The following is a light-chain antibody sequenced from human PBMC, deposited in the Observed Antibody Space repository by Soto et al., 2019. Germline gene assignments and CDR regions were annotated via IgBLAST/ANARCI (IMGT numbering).Light chain of an antibody. CDR2: GAS. CDR3: HHCGGSQP. CDR1: QSISSSN. Sequence: EIVLTQSPGTLSLSPGERATLSCRASQSISSSNLVWYQQKPGQAPRLLIYGASSRATGIPARFSGSGSGTDFTLTISSLEPEDFAVYFCHHCGGSQPFGQGTKVETK. J-gene: IGKJ1*01. V-gene: IGKV3-20*01.